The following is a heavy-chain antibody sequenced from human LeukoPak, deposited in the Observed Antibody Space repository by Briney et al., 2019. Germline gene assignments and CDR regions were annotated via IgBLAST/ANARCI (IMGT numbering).Heavy chain of an antibody. J-gene: IGHJ6*02. CDR3: AREWTGSDYYYYGMDV. CDR2: IYYSGST. Sequence: SQTLSLTCTVSGGSISSGGYSWSWIRQHPGKGLEWIGYIYYSGSTYYNPSLKSRVTISVDTSKNQFSLKLSSVTAADTAVYYCAREWTGSDYYYYGMDVWGQGTTVTVSS. CDR1: GGSISSGGYS. D-gene: IGHD1-14*01. V-gene: IGHV4-31*03.